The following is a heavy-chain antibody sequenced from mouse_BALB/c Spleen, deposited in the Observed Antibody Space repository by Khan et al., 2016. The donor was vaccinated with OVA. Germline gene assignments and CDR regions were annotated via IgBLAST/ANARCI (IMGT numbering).Heavy chain of an antibody. D-gene: IGHD2-14*01. CDR2: IYPGDGNT. CDR1: GYAFSNYL. CDR3: ARSGYDYFAY. Sequence: VQLQQSGAELVRPGSSVKISCKASGYAFSNYLMNWVKQGPGQGLEWIGQIYPGDGNTNYNGKFKDKATLTADNSSTTAYMQLSSLTSEDSAGFVGARSGYDYFAYWGQGTLVTVSA. V-gene: IGHV1-80*01. J-gene: IGHJ3*01.